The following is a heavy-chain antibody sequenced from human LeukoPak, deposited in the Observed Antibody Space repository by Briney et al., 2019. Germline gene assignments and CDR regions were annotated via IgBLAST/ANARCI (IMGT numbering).Heavy chain of an antibody. D-gene: IGHD5-18*01. CDR2: IYSGGST. CDR3: AGYSYGYYY. J-gene: IGHJ4*02. V-gene: IGHV3-53*01. Sequence: PGGSLRLSCAASGFTLSSNYMSWVRQAPGKGLEWVSVIYSGGSTYYADSVKGRFTISRDNSKNTLYLQMNSLRAEDTAVYYCAGYSYGYYYWGQGTLVTVSS. CDR1: GFTLSSNY.